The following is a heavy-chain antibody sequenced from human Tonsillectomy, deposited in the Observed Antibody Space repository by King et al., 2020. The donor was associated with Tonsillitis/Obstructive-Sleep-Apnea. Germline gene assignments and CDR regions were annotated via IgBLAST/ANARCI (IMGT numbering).Heavy chain of an antibody. CDR1: GFTFKNFS. CDR3: ALPGLY. Sequence: VQLVESGGGLVKPGGSVRLSCATSGFTFKNFSMIWVRQAPGGGPEWVASMNSRSDYINYADSVKGRFTISRDNAKNSMFLQMNSLTVADTAVYYCALPGLYWGQGTLVTVSS. CDR2: MNSRSDYI. D-gene: IGHD3/OR15-3a*01. J-gene: IGHJ4*02. V-gene: IGHV3-21*01.